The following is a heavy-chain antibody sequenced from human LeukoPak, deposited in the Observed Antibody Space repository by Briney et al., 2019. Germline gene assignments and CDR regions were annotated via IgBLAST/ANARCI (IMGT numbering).Heavy chain of an antibody. Sequence: GGSLRLSCAASGFTFRSYWMSWVRPAPGKGLEWVAIINQDGSEKYYVDSVKGRFTISRDNDKNSLYLQMNSLRAEDTAVYYCARAITMVRGLIYYGMDVWGQGTTVAVSS. CDR3: ARAITMVRGLIYYGMDV. J-gene: IGHJ6*02. D-gene: IGHD3-10*01. CDR2: INQDGSEK. CDR1: GFTFRSYW. V-gene: IGHV3-7*01.